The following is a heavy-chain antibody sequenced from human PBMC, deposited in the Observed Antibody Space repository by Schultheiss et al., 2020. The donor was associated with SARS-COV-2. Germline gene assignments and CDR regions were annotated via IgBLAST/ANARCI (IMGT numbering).Heavy chain of an antibody. Sequence: SETLSLTCTVSGGSISSGSYYWSWIRQPPGKGLEWIGYIYYSGSTNYNPSLKSRVTISVDTSKNQSSLKLSSVTAADTAVYYCARFYLEGYSSSWYSHFDPWGQGTLVTVSS. CDR2: IYYSGST. CDR3: ARFYLEGYSSSWYSHFDP. V-gene: IGHV4-61*01. CDR1: GGSISSGSYY. D-gene: IGHD6-13*01. J-gene: IGHJ5*02.